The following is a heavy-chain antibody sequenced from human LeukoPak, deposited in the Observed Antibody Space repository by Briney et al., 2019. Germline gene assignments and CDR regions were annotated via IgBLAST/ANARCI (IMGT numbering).Heavy chain of an antibody. D-gene: IGHD6-19*01. CDR1: GGTFSSYA. V-gene: IGHV1-69*05. CDR3: ARDSSGCPLGY. CDR2: IIPIFGTA. J-gene: IGHJ4*02. Sequence: GASVKVSSMASGGTFSSYAISWVRQAPGQGLEWMGGIIPIFGTANYAQKFQGRVTITTDESTSTAYMEMSRLRSEDTAVYYCARDSSGCPLGYWGQGTLVTVSS.